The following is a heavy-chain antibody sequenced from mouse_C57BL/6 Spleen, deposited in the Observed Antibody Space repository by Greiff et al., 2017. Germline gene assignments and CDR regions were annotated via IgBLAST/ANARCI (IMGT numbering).Heavy chain of an antibody. J-gene: IGHJ2*01. V-gene: IGHV1-15*01. CDR2: IDPETGGT. CDR1: GYTFTDYE. D-gene: IGHD1-1*01. Sequence: VQLQQSGAELVRPGASVTLSCKASGYTFTDYEMHWVKQTPVHGLEWIGAIDPETGGTAYNQKFKGKAILTADKSSSTAYMELRSLTSEDSAVYYCTRGEITTVPYFDYWGQGTTLTVSS. CDR3: TRGEITTVPYFDY.